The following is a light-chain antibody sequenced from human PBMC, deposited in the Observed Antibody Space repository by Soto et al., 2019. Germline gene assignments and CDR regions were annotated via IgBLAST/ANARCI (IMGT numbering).Light chain of an antibody. CDR3: QQRSNWPALT. CDR2: DAS. CDR1: QSVNSY. V-gene: IGKV3-11*01. J-gene: IGKJ4*01. Sequence: EIVLTQSPATLSLSPGERATLSCRASQSVNSYLAWYQQKPGQGPRLLIYDASNRATGIPARFSGSGSGTDFTLTISSLEPEDFAVYYSQQRSNWPALTFGGGTKVEIK.